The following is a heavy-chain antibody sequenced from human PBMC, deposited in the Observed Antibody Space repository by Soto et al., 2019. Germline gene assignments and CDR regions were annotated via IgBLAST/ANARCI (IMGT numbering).Heavy chain of an antibody. CDR1: GFTFSSYA. Sequence: EVQLLESGGGLVQPGGSLRLSCAASGFTFSSYAMRWVRQAPGKGLEWVSAISGSGGSTYYADSVKGRFTISRDNSKNTLYLQRNSVRAEDTGVYYCARRGPGTYFDYWGQGTLVIVSS. CDR2: ISGSGGST. J-gene: IGHJ4*02. D-gene: IGHD6-13*01. V-gene: IGHV3-23*01. CDR3: ARRGPGTYFDY.